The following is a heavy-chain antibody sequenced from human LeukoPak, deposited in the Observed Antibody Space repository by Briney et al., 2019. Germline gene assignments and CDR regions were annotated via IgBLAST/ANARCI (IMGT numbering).Heavy chain of an antibody. CDR2: IVPVLGTA. CDR1: GGTFSSYA. Sequence: SVKVSYKASGGTFSSYAISWVRQAPGQGLDWLGGIVPVLGTANYAQKFQGRVTITTDESTSTVYMELSSLRSEDTAVYYCATAWFEQLVVAGAFEIWGQGTMVTVSS. D-gene: IGHD6-6*01. V-gene: IGHV1-69*05. J-gene: IGHJ3*02. CDR3: ATAWFEQLVVAGAFEI.